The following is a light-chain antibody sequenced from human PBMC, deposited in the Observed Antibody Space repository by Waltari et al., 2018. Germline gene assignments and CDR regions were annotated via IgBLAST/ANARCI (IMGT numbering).Light chain of an antibody. Sequence: QSALTQPASVSASPGQSITISCTGTSGDIGGSDFVSWCQHHPGRAPKVLIFDVNHRPSGISDRFSGSKSGNTSSLTISGLQAEDAADYYCSSPSTNNVVVFGGGTKVTVL. CDR3: SSPSTNNVVV. J-gene: IGLJ2*01. CDR1: SGDIGGSDF. CDR2: DVN. V-gene: IGLV2-14*01.